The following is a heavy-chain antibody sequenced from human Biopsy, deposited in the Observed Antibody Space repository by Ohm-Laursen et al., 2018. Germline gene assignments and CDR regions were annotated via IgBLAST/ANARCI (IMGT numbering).Heavy chain of an antibody. J-gene: IGHJ6*02. D-gene: IGHD3-10*01. V-gene: IGHV3-9*01. Sequence: SLRLSCTASGFNFNHYAMQWVRQVPGKGLEWVSSISWSNDNIHYADSVKGRFTISRDNAKNSLYLQMDSLRAEDTAFYYCAKVRKGFGESGSQYNSDMDVWGQGTTVTVSS. CDR3: AKVRKGFGESGSQYNSDMDV. CDR1: GFNFNHYA. CDR2: ISWSNDNI.